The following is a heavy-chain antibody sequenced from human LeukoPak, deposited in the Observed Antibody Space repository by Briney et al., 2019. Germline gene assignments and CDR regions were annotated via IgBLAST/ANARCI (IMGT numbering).Heavy chain of an antibody. CDR3: ARAPKKITIFGVAIYFDY. V-gene: IGHV4-30-2*01. CDR1: GGSISSGGYS. J-gene: IGHJ4*02. Sequence: PSETLSLTCAVSGGSISSGGYSWSWIRQPPGKGLEWIGYIYHSGSTYYNPPLKSRVTISVDRSKNQFSLKLSSVTAADTAVYYCARAPKKITIFGVAIYFDYWGQGTLVTVSS. D-gene: IGHD3-3*01. CDR2: IYHSGST.